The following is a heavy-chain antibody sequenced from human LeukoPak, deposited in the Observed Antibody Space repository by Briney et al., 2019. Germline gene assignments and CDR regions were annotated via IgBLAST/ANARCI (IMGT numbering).Heavy chain of an antibody. Sequence: PETLSLTCTVSGGSISSSSHYWGWIRQPPGKGQEWIGSIYYTGSTYYNPSLKSRVTISVDTSKNQFSLKLSSVTAADTAVYYCARHRIAVAPGDYWGQGTLVTVSS. D-gene: IGHD6-19*01. CDR2: IYYTGST. CDR3: ARHRIAVAPGDY. V-gene: IGHV4-39*01. CDR1: GGSISSSSHY. J-gene: IGHJ4*02.